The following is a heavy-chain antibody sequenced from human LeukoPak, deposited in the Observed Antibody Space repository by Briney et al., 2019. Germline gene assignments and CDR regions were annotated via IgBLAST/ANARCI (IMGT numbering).Heavy chain of an antibody. D-gene: IGHD3-10*01. Sequence: GGSLRLSCAASGFTFSSYAMSWVRQAPGKGLEWVSAISGSGGSTYYADSVKGRFTISRDNAKNSLYLQMNSLRAEDTAVYYCARPVRYGSGSYYTPTNWFDPWGQGTLVTVSS. CDR1: GFTFSSYA. CDR3: ARPVRYGSGSYYTPTNWFDP. J-gene: IGHJ5*02. CDR2: ISGSGGST. V-gene: IGHV3-23*01.